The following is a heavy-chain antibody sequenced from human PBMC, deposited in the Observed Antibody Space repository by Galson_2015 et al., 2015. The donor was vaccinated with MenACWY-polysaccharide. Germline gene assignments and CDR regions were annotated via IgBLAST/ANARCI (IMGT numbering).Heavy chain of an antibody. Sequence: KGLEWISRIKSKVDGETIEYAAAVKGRFTISRDDLEHTVYLRMNSLKIEDTAVYFCATGGLGLDYWGQGTLATVSS. D-gene: IGHD3-10*01. V-gene: IGHV3-15*01. CDR3: ATGGLGLDY. CDR2: IKSKVDGETI. J-gene: IGHJ4*02.